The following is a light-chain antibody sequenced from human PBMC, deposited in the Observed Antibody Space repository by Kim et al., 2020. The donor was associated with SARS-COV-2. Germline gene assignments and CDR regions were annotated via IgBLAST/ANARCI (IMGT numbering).Light chain of an antibody. CDR1: QDISSS. Sequence: QLTQSPSSLSASVGDRVTITCRASQDISSSLAWYHQRPGKAPKLLIYGASILPSGVPARFSGSGSGTDFSLTITSLQPDDFATYYCQQLSAYPYTFGQGTKLEIK. J-gene: IGKJ2*01. CDR3: QQLSAYPYT. V-gene: IGKV1-9*01. CDR2: GAS.